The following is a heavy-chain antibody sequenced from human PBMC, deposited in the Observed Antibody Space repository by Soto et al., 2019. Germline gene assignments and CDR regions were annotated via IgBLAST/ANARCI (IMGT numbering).Heavy chain of an antibody. D-gene: IGHD2-15*01. CDR2: MNPNSGNT. CDR1: GYTFTSYD. CDR3: ARERGCSGGSCYFFDY. V-gene: IGHV1-8*01. Sequence: QVQLVQSGAKVKKPGASVKVSCKASGYTFTSYDINWVRQATGQGLEWMGWMNPNSGNTAYAQKFQGRVTMTRNTSISTAYMELSSLRSEDTAVYYCARERGCSGGSCYFFDYWGQGTLVTVSS. J-gene: IGHJ4*02.